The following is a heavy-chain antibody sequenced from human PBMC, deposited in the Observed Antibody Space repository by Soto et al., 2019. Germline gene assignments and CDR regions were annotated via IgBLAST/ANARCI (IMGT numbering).Heavy chain of an antibody. Sequence: GSGPTLVNPTQTLTLTCTFSGFSLSTSGMCVSWIRQPPGKALEWLARIDWDDDKYCSTSLKTRLTISKDTSTNQVVLTMTNMDPVDTATYYCAGIGYCSSASCGYFDYWGQGTLVTVSS. CDR1: GFSLSTSGMC. D-gene: IGHD2-2*03. V-gene: IGHV2-70*11. CDR3: AGIGYCSSASCGYFDY. J-gene: IGHJ4*02. CDR2: IDWDDDK.